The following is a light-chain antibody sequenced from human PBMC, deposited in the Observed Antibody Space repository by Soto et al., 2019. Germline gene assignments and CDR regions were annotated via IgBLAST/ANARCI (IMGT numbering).Light chain of an antibody. CDR3: LQYNTYPYT. Sequence: DIQMTQSPSTLSASIGDRVTITCRASQSITSWLAWYQQKSGKSPKLLIYKASSLESGVPSRFSGSGSGTEFTLTISSLQPDHFATFYCLQYNTYPYTFGQGTKLEI. CDR2: KAS. J-gene: IGKJ2*01. V-gene: IGKV1-5*03. CDR1: QSITSW.